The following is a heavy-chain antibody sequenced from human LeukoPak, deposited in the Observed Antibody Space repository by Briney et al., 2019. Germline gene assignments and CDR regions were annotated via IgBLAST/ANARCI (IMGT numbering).Heavy chain of an antibody. J-gene: IGHJ4*02. CDR2: IYYSGST. V-gene: IGHV4-39*01. CDR1: GGSISSSSYY. D-gene: IGHD1-26*01. Sequence: PSETLSLTCTVSGGSISSSSYYWGWIRQPPGKGLEWIGSIYYSGSTYYNPSLKSRVIISVDTSKNQFSLKLSSVTAADTAVYYCARLIVGDPSGDYWGQGTLVTVSS. CDR3: ARLIVGDPSGDY.